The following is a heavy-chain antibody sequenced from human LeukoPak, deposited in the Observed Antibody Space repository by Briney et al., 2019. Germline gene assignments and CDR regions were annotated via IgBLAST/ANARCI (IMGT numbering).Heavy chain of an antibody. D-gene: IGHD1-26*01. CDR3: ARASYLNWFDP. Sequence: GASVKVSCKASGYTFTGYYMHWVRQAPGQGLEWMAWINPNSGGTNYAQKFQGRVTMTRDTSISTAYMELSRLRPDDTAVYYCARASYLNWFDPWGQGTLVTVSS. V-gene: IGHV1-2*02. CDR2: INPNSGGT. J-gene: IGHJ5*02. CDR1: GYTFTGYY.